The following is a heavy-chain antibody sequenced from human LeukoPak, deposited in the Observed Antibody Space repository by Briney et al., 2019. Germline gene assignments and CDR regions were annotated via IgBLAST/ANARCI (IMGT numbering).Heavy chain of an antibody. Sequence: GGSLRLSCAASGSTFSAYSINWVRQAPGRGLEWVSSISSSGTYIYYADSVKGRFTISRDNAKNSLSLQMNSLRAEDTAVYYCARDFRYSGSYHHWFDPWGQGTLVTVSS. D-gene: IGHD1-26*01. J-gene: IGHJ5*02. V-gene: IGHV3-21*01. CDR2: ISSSGTYI. CDR1: GSTFSAYS. CDR3: ARDFRYSGSYHHWFDP.